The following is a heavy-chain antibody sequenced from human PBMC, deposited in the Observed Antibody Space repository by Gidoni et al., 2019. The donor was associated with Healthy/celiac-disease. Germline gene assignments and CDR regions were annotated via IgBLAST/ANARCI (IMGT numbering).Heavy chain of an antibody. D-gene: IGHD1-7*01. CDR3: ARVITGTTNPSYYYMDV. CDR1: VGTFSSYA. CDR2: IIPIFGTA. J-gene: IGHJ6*03. V-gene: IGHV1-69*01. Sequence: QVQLVQSGAEVRKPGSSVKVSCKAAVGTFSSYAIRWVRQAPGQGLEWMGGIIPIFGTANYAQKFQGRVTITADESTSTAYMELSSLRSEDTAVYYCARVITGTTNPSYYYMDVWGKGTTVTVSS.